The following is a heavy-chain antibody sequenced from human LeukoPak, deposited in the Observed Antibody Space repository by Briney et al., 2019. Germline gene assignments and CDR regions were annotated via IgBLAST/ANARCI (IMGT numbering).Heavy chain of an antibody. D-gene: IGHD3-10*01. Sequence: GGSLTLSCPASGFTFSSYSMNWVRQAPGKGLEWVSSISSSSSYIYYADSVKGRFTISRDNAKNSLYLQMNSLRAEDTAVYYCARGGITMVQGVIIGWGQGTLVTVSS. V-gene: IGHV3-21*01. CDR2: ISSSSSYI. J-gene: IGHJ4*02. CDR3: ARGGITMVQGVIIG. CDR1: GFTFSSYS.